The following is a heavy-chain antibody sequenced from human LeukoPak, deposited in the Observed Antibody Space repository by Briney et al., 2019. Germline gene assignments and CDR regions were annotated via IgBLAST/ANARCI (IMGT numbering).Heavy chain of an antibody. J-gene: IGHJ4*02. CDR1: GFTFSGYS. D-gene: IGHD6-19*01. CDR2: ISGSGSII. Sequence: GGSLRLSCAASGFTFSGYSMNWVRQAPGKGPVWLSYISGSGSIIYYAGSVKGRFTISRDNAKNSLYLQMNSLRDEDTAVYYCARGDASGWSYWGQGTLVTVSS. CDR3: ARGDASGWSY. V-gene: IGHV3-48*02.